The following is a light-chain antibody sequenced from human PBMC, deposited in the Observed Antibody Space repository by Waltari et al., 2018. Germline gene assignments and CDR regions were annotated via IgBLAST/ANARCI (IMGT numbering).Light chain of an antibody. J-gene: IGLJ6*01. CDR1: TSNIGSNT. CDR2: SNH. V-gene: IGLV1-44*01. CDR3: ATWDDILNGPV. Sequence: QSVLTQPPSASGTPGQRVTISCSGSTSNIGSNTVTWYQQLPGTAPKLLIYSNHQRPSGVPDRLSGSRSGTSASLAISGLQSEDVADYYCATWDDILNGPVFGSGTTVTVL.